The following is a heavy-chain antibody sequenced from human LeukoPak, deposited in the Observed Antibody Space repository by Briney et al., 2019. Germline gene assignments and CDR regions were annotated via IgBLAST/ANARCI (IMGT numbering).Heavy chain of an antibody. V-gene: IGHV3-21*01. CDR1: GLTFSSYS. CDR3: ARDQGYCTSVNCRGDAFDV. D-gene: IGHD2-8*01. CDR2: ISSSSSYI. J-gene: IGHJ3*01. Sequence: GGSLRLSCAASGLTFSSYSMNWVRQAPGKGLEWVSSISSSSSYIYYADSVKGRFTISRDNAKNSMYLQMNSLRAEDTAVYYCARDQGYCTSVNCRGDAFDVWGQGSLVSVSS.